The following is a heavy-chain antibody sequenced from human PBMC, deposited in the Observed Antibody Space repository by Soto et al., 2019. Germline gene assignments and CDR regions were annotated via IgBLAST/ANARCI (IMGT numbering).Heavy chain of an antibody. D-gene: IGHD3-10*01. CDR2: TYTSGST. CDR3: ARGHNYYGSGSYSDYYYYGMDV. V-gene: IGHV4-4*07. CDR1: GGSIRRYS. Sequence: SDTLSLTCTVSGGSIRRYSCRCIRHISAKGLEWIGRTYTSGSTNYNPSLKSRVTMSVDTSKNQFSLKLSSVTAADTAVYYCARGHNYYGSGSYSDYYYYGMDVWGQGTTVT. J-gene: IGHJ6*02.